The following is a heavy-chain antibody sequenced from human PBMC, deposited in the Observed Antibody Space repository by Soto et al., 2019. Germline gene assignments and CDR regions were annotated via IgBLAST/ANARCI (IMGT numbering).Heavy chain of an antibody. V-gene: IGHV3-11*01. CDR2: ISSSGSTI. CDR3: ARDTLDILPGYYPSNYLDV. Sequence: GGSLRLSCAASGFTFSDYYMSWLRQAPGKGLEWVSYISSSGSTIYYADSVKGRFTISRDNAKNSLYLQMNSLRAEDTAVYYCARDTLDILPGYYPSNYLDVWGKGTTVTVS. D-gene: IGHD3-9*01. J-gene: IGHJ6*03. CDR1: GFTFSDYY.